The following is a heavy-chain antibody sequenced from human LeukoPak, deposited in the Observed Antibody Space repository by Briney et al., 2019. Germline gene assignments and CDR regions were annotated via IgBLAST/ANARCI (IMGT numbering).Heavy chain of an antibody. J-gene: IGHJ6*03. CDR1: SGSITSGSHY. CDR2: IFYSGST. V-gene: IGHV4-39*07. Sequence: PSETLSLTCTVSSGSITSGSHYWGWIRQPPGKGLEWIGSIFYSGSTYYNLSLKSRVTMSVDTSKNQLSLKLTSVTAADTAVYYCARVPYSTRLYYMDVWGKGTTVTVSS. D-gene: IGHD6-13*01. CDR3: ARVPYSTRLYYMDV.